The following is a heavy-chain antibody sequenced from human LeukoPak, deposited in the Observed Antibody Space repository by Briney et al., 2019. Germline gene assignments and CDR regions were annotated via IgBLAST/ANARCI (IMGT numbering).Heavy chain of an antibody. Sequence: GGSLRLSCAASGFSFSTQRMHWVRQAPGKGLVWVSYINIDERITGYADSVKGRFTISRDNAKNTLYLQMNSLRDEDTAVYYCASLGTLVPWGQGTLVTVSS. CDR3: ASLGTLVP. J-gene: IGHJ5*02. V-gene: IGHV3-74*01. D-gene: IGHD3-9*01. CDR1: GFSFSTQR. CDR2: INIDERIT.